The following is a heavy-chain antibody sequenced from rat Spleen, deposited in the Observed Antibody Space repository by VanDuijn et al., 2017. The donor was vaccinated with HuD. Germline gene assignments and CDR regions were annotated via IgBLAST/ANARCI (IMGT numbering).Heavy chain of an antibody. D-gene: IGHD1-1*01. CDR1: GFTFSDYY. V-gene: IGHV5-29*01. Sequence: EVQLVESDGGLVQPGRSLKLSCAASGFTFSDYYMAWVRQAPTKGLEWVATISYDGSSTYYRDSVKGRFTISRDNAKSTLYLQMDSLRSEDTATYYCARHDSYSVPFDYWGQGVMVTVSS. CDR3: ARHDSYSVPFDY. CDR2: ISYDGSST. J-gene: IGHJ2*01.